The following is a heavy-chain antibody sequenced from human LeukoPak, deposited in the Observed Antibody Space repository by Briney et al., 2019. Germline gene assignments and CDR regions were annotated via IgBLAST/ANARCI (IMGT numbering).Heavy chain of an antibody. Sequence: SQTLSLTCTVSGGSVSSGDYYWSWIRQPPGKGLEWIGYIYYSGTTDYNPSLKSRLTISVDSSKNQFSLKLSSVTGADTAVYYCASGSVTTLLFDFWGQGTLVTVSS. V-gene: IGHV4-30-4*01. CDR2: IYYSGTT. J-gene: IGHJ4*02. D-gene: IGHD3-10*01. CDR3: ASGSVTTLLFDF. CDR1: GGSVSSGDYY.